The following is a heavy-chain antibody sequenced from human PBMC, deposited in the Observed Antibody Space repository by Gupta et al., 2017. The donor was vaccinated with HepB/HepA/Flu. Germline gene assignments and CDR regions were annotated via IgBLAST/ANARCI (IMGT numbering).Heavy chain of an antibody. CDR3: ARPYYDFWSGYYTGWFDP. J-gene: IGHJ5*02. CDR2: IYYSGST. D-gene: IGHD3-3*01. CDR1: GGSISSSSYY. V-gene: IGHV4-39*01. Sequence: QLQLQESGPGLVKLSETLSLTCTVSGGSISSSSYYWGWIRQPPGKGLEWIGSIYYSGSTYYNPSLKRRVTISVDTSKNQFSRKLSSVTAAETAVYYCARPYYDFWSGYYTGWFDPWGQGTLVTVSS.